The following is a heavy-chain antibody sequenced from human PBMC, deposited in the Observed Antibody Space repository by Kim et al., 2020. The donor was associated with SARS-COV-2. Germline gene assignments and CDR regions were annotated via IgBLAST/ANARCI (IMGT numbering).Heavy chain of an antibody. CDR1: DGSISNSNYY. V-gene: IGHV4-39*07. D-gene: IGHD2-21*01. Sequence: SETLSLTCTVADGSISNSNYYWGWIRQPPGKGLEWIGNIYYTGSTYYNPSLKSRVIMSVDTSKNQFSLKLTSVTAADTAVYYCARSPANHIAGARDGYNVSYYAMDVWGQGTTVTVSS. J-gene: IGHJ6*02. CDR2: IYYTGST. CDR3: ARSPANHIAGARDGYNVSYYAMDV.